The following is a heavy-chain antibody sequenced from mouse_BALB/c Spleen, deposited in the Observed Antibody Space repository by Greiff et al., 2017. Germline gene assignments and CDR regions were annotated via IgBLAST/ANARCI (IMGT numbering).Heavy chain of an antibody. V-gene: IGHV1-5*01. Sequence: EVQLQQSGTVLARPGASVKMSCKASGYTFTSYWMHWVKQRPGQGLEWIGAIYPGNSDTSYNQKFKGKAKLTAVTSTSTAYMELSSLTNEDSAVYYCTRGEGLRSAMDYWGQGTSVTVSS. CDR1: GYTFTSYW. CDR2: IYPGNSDT. CDR3: TRGEGLRSAMDY. J-gene: IGHJ4*01. D-gene: IGHD2-4*01.